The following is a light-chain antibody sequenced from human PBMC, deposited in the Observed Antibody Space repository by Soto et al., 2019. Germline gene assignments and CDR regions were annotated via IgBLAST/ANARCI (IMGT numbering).Light chain of an antibody. CDR3: QQYNNWPPWT. CDR2: GAS. J-gene: IGKJ1*01. Sequence: EIVMTQSPATLSVSPGEEVTLFCRASQSVSRNLAWYQQKAGQAPRLLIYGASTRATGIPDRFFGSGSGTEFTLTISSLQSEDFAVYYCQQYNNWPPWTFGQGTKVEIK. V-gene: IGKV3-15*01. CDR1: QSVSRN.